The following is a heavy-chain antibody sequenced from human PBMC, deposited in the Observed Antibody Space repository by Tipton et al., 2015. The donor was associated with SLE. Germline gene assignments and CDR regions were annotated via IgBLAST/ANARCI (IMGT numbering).Heavy chain of an antibody. CDR2: IDHRGTT. CDR1: GGSISSSSSYY. CDR3: ATGSGYEYYYYYNGMEV. D-gene: IGHD5-12*01. J-gene: IGHJ6*02. V-gene: IGHV4-34*01. Sequence: TLSLTCAVYGGSISSSSSYYWAWIRQPPGKGVEWIGEIDHRGTTNYNPSVKSRVTISRDTSKNHFSLRLGSVTAADTAVYYCATGSGYEYYYYYNGMEVWGQGTTVTVSS.